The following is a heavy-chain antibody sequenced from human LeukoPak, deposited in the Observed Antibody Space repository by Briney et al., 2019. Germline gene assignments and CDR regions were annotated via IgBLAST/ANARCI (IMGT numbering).Heavy chain of an antibody. V-gene: IGHV3-74*01. Sequence: GGSLRLSCTASGFTFNTYPMHWVRQAPGKGLVWVSRVYSDGSDSRHADSVKGRFTISRDNAKNTLYLQMNSLRVEGTAVYYCARDSRGMWLRLIRYYYYYYMDVWGKGTTVTVSS. CDR3: ARDSRGMWLRLIRYYYYYYMDV. CDR1: GFTFNTYP. J-gene: IGHJ6*03. D-gene: IGHD5-12*01. CDR2: VYSDGSDS.